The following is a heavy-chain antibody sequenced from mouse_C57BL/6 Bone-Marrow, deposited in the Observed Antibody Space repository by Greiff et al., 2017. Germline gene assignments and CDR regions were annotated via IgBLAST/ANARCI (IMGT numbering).Heavy chain of an antibody. CDR3: ASRGYDYAMDY. Sequence: VKLVESGPGLVAPSQRLSITCTVSGFSLTSYGVDWVRQSPGKGLEWLGVIWGVGSTNYNSALKSRLSISKDNSKSQVFLKMNSLQTDDTAMYYCASRGYDYAMDYWGQGTSVTVSS. CDR2: IWGVGST. V-gene: IGHV2-6*01. D-gene: IGHD2-10*02. J-gene: IGHJ4*01. CDR1: GFSLTSYG.